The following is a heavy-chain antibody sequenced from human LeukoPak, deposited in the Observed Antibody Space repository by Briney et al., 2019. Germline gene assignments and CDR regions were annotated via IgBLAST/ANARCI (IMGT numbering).Heavy chain of an antibody. D-gene: IGHD5-18*01. CDR2: IIPIFGTA. CDR1: GGTFSSYA. CDR3: ARSVDTAMGFDY. Sequence: SVKVSCKASGGTFSSYAISWVRQAPGQGLEWMGGIIPIFGTANYAQKFQGRVTITANESTSTAYMELSSLRSEDTAVYYCARSVDTAMGFDYWGQGTLVTVSS. J-gene: IGHJ4*02. V-gene: IGHV1-69*13.